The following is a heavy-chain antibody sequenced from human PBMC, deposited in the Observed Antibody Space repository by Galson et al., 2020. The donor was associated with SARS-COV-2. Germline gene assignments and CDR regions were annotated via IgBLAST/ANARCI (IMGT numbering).Heavy chain of an antibody. CDR3: AGEDPANYYGSGHLIGYFDY. V-gene: IGHV4-61*02. CDR2: IYTSGNT. J-gene: IGHJ4*02. CDR1: GGSISSGSYY. D-gene: IGHD3-10*01. Sequence: SETLSLTCTVSGGSISSGSYYWSWIRQPAGKGLEWIGRIYTSGNTNYNSSLKSRVTISVDTSKNQFYMKLITVTAADTAVYYCAGEDPANYYGSGHLIGYFDYWGQGTLVTVSS.